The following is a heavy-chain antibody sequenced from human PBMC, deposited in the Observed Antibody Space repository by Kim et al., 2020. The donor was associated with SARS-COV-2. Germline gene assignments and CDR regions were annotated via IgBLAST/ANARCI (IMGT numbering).Heavy chain of an antibody. V-gene: IGHV4-31*03. D-gene: IGHD5-18*01. Sequence: SETLSLTCTVSGGSISSGGYYWSWIRQHPGKGLEWIGFIYYRGSTYYNPSLKRRVTISVDTSKNQFSLKLSSVTAADTDVYYWAIDHQSLYLTAMAPYFDYWGQRTLLTVSS. CDR2: IYYRGST. CDR1: GGSISSGGYY. J-gene: IGHJ4*02. CDR3: AIDHQSLYLTAMAPYFDY.